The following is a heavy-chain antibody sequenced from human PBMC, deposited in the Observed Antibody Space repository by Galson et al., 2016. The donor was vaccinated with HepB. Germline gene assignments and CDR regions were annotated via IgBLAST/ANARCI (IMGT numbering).Heavy chain of an antibody. J-gene: IGHJ4*02. V-gene: IGHV3-23*01. CDR3: ARLFGGYIDY. D-gene: IGHD2-15*01. Sequence: SLRLSCAASGLTFSSYWMSWVRQAPGKGLEWVSDISGSGITTYYADSVKGRFTISRDNSKKTVYLQMSSLRAEDTAVYYCARLFGGYIDYWGQGTLVAVSS. CDR2: ISGSGITT. CDR1: GLTFSSYW.